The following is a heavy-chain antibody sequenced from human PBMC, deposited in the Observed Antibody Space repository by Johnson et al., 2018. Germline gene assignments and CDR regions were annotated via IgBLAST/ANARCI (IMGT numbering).Heavy chain of an antibody. J-gene: IGHJ6*02. V-gene: IGHV4-59*01. CDR1: GGSISSYY. CDR3: AREGVYYDSIVYTGPYYYYGMDV. D-gene: IGHD3-22*01. Sequence: QVQLQESGPGLVKPSETLSLTCTVSGGSISSYYWSWIRQPPGKGLEWIGYIYYSGSTNYNPSLKSRVTISVDTSKNQFSLKLSSVTAADTAVYYCAREGVYYDSIVYTGPYYYYGMDVWGQGTTVTVSS. CDR2: IYYSGST.